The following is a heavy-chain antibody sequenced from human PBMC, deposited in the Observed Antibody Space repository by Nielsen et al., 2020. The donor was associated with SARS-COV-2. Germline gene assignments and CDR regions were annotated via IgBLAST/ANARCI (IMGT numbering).Heavy chain of an antibody. J-gene: IGHJ4*02. CDR3: TRGFYSQSDC. D-gene: IGHD2-15*01. CDR2: ISGDSNYI. CDR1: GFTFSIYS. Sequence: GESLKISCAASGFTFSIYSMNWVRQAPGKGLEWVASISGDSNYIFYSELVKGRFTMSRDNGKNSLYLQMNTLRSEDTALYYCTRGFYSQSDCWGQGTLVTVSS. V-gene: IGHV3-21*01.